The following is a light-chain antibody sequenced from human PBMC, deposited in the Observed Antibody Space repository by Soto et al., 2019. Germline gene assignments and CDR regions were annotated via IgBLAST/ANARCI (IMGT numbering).Light chain of an antibody. Sequence: EIVLTQSPATLSLSPGERATLSCRASQSVSSYVAWYQQKPGQAPRLLIYETSNSATGIPARFSGSGSGTDVTLPIRSLEHEDFALYYCQQRSNGAPLIFGGGTKVESK. CDR1: QSVSSY. J-gene: IGKJ4*01. CDR3: QQRSNGAPLI. V-gene: IGKV3-11*01. CDR2: ETS.